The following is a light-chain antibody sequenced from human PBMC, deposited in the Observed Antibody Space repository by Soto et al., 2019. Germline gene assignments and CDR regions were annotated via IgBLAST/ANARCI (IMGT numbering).Light chain of an antibody. J-gene: IGKJ4*01. V-gene: IGKV1-39*01. Sequence: DIQMTQSPSSLSASVGDRVTITCRASQIISTYLNWYQQKPGEAPKLLIHAASNLQTGVPSRFSGSGSGTEFTLTISSLQPDDFATYSCQQSYGVPLTFGGGTKVEI. CDR2: AAS. CDR1: QIISTY. CDR3: QQSYGVPLT.